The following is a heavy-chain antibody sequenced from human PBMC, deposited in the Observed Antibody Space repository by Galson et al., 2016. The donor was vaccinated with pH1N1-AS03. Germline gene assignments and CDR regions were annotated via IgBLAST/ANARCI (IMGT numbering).Heavy chain of an antibody. J-gene: IGHJ4*02. CDR3: ARAAAVTASLV. D-gene: IGHD6-13*01. CDR1: GYTFTSYG. CDR2: INPYNGNT. V-gene: IGHV1-18*04. Sequence: SVKVSCKASGYTFTSYGISWVRQAPGQGLEWMGWINPYNGNTNYAQKLQGRVTMTTDTSTSTAYMELRSLRYDDTAVYYCARAAAVTASLVWGQGTLVTVSS.